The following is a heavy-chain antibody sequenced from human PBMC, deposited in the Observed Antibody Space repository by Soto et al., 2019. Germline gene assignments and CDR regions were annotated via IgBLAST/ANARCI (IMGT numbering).Heavy chain of an antibody. CDR2: ISYDGNSE. V-gene: IGHV3-30*09. CDR1: GFIFGAYT. D-gene: IGHD1-26*01. Sequence: QMQLVESGGGVVQPGGSLRVSCAASGFIFGAYTMHWVRQAPGKGLEWVAVISYDGNSERHTDPVKGRFVVSRDNSKSTMYLEMNSLRAEDTAVYYCARDGYSGRSDGFEIWGQGTMVTVSS. J-gene: IGHJ3*02. CDR3: ARDGYSGRSDGFEI.